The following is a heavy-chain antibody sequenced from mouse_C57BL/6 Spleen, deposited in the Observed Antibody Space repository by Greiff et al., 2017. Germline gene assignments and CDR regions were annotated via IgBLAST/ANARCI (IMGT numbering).Heavy chain of an antibody. CDR2: INPNNGGT. Sequence: VQLKESGPELVKPGASVKMSCKASGYTFTDYNMHWVKQSHGKSLEWIGYINPNNGGTSYNQKFKGKATLTVNKSSSTAYMELRSLTSEDSAVYYCANYGSKDWYFDVWGTGTTVTVSS. D-gene: IGHD1-1*01. J-gene: IGHJ1*03. CDR3: ANYGSKDWYFDV. V-gene: IGHV1-22*01. CDR1: GYTFTDYN.